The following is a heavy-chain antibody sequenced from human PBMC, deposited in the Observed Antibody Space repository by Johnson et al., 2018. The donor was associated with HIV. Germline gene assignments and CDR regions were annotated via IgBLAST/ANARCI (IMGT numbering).Heavy chain of an antibody. Sequence: MQLVESGGGLVQPGGSLRLSCAASGFSVSSNYMSWVRQAPGKGLEWVSGINWNGGSTGYADSVKGRFTISRDNSKNTLYLQMNSLRAEDTAVYYCAKEGGVNWNSKSGDIWGQGTMVTVSS. D-gene: IGHD1-7*01. J-gene: IGHJ3*02. CDR1: GFSVSSNY. CDR2: INWNGGST. CDR3: AKEGGVNWNSKSGDI. V-gene: IGHV3-66*02.